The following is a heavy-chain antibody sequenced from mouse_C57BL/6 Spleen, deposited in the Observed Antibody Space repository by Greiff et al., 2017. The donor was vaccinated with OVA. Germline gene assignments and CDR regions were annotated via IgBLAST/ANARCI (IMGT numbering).Heavy chain of an antibody. Sequence: EVQLQQSGPELVKPGASVKMSCKASGYTFTDYNMHWVKQSHGQSLEWIGYINPNNGGTSYNQKFKGKATLTVNKSSITAYMELRSLTSEDSAVYYCANYYGSSYDYWGQGTTLTVSS. V-gene: IGHV1-22*01. CDR3: ANYYGSSYDY. D-gene: IGHD1-1*01. CDR2: INPNNGGT. CDR1: GYTFTDYN. J-gene: IGHJ2*01.